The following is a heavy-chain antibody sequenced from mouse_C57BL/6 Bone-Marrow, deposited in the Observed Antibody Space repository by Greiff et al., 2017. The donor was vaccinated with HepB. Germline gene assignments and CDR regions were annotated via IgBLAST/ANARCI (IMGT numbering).Heavy chain of an antibody. Sequence: QVTLKVSGAELMKPGASVKLSCKATGYTFPGYWIEWVKQRPGHGLEWIGEILPGSGSTNYNEKFKGKAPFTADTSSNTAYMQLSSLTTEDSAIDYCARGTAQGTRFAYWGQGALVTVSA. CDR1: GYTFPGYW. CDR3: ARGTAQGTRFAY. J-gene: IGHJ3*01. D-gene: IGHD3-2*02. V-gene: IGHV1-9*01. CDR2: ILPGSGST.